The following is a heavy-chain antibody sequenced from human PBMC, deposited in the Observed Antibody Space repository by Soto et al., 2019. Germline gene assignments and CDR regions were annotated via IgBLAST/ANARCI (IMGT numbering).Heavy chain of an antibody. Sequence: EVHLLESGGGLVQPGESLRLSRGASGFTFRTWVMTWVRQAPGKGLEWVSCISESGTGTYYADSVKGRFTISRDNSKNTMYLQMNNLRAEDTGVYYCAKGLINGRWYAEDWGQGTLVTVSS. J-gene: IGHJ4*02. D-gene: IGHD6-13*01. CDR1: GFTFRTWV. V-gene: IGHV3-23*01. CDR3: AKGLINGRWYAED. CDR2: ISESGTGT.